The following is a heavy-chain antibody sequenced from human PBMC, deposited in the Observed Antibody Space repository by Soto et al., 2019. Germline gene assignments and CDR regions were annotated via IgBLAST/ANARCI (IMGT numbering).Heavy chain of an antibody. CDR2: ILPMVDIT. D-gene: IGHD2-15*01. CDR1: GGTFRTYT. Sequence: SVKVSCKASGGTFRTYTVIWVRQAPGQGLEWMGRILPMVDITNSAQSFQGRLTMTADKSTSTVYLELSSLRFEDTALYYCAKSPNPGSATPSYYGMDVWGLGTTVTVSS. V-gene: IGHV1-69*02. CDR3: AKSPNPGSATPSYYGMDV. J-gene: IGHJ6*02.